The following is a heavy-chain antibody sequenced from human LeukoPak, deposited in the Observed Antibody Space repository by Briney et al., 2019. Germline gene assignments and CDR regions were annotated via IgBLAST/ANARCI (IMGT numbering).Heavy chain of an antibody. D-gene: IGHD3-22*01. V-gene: IGHV1-2*06. CDR1: GYSFAGYY. CDR2: INPNSGGT. Sequence: GASVKVSCKASGYSFAGYYIHWVRQAPGQGLEWMGRINPNSGGTNYAQKFQGRVIMTRDTSISTAYMELSRLRSDDTAVYYCARGQSHQWYYYDSSGTRDFQHWGQGTPVTVSS. J-gene: IGHJ1*01. CDR3: ARGQSHQWYYYDSSGTRDFQH.